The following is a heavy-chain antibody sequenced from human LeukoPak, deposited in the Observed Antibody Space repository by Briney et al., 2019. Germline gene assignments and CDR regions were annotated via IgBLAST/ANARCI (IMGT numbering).Heavy chain of an antibody. V-gene: IGHV4-61*02. CDR3: ARERAYQAGDPAGYFDY. CDR2: IYTSGST. CDR1: GGSISSGSYY. Sequence: PSETLSLTCTVSGGSISSGSYYWSWIRQPAGKGLEWIGRIYTSGSTYYDPSLKSRVTISVDTSKNQSSLKLSSVTAADTAVYYCARERAYQAGDPAGYFDYWGQGTLVTVSS. J-gene: IGHJ4*02. D-gene: IGHD7-27*01.